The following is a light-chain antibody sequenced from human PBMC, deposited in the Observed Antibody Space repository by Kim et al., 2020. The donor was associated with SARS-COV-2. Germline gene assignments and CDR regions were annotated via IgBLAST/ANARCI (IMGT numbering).Light chain of an antibody. V-gene: IGLV3-1*01. CDR1: KLGDEY. J-gene: IGLJ3*02. Sequence: SYELTQPPSVSVSPGQTASITCSGDKLGDEYACWYQQKPGQSLVLVIYQDNKRPSGIPERFSGSNSGNTATLTISGTQAMDEAVYYCQAWDSSTVVFGGGTRLTVL. CDR3: QAWDSSTVV. CDR2: QDN.